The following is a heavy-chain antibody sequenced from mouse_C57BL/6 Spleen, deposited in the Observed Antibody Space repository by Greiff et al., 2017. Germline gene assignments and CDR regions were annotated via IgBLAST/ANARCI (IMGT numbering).Heavy chain of an antibody. V-gene: IGHV1-20*01. D-gene: IGHD1-1*01. CDR3: ASWDDSSDVDY. CDR2: INPYNGDT. J-gene: IGHJ3*01. Sequence: VQLQQSGPELVKPGDSVKISCKASGYSFTGYFMNWVMQSHGQSLEWIGRINPYNGDTFYNQKFKGKATLPVDKSSSPVHMELRSLTTEESAVYYCASWDDSSDVDYWGQGTLVTVSA. CDR1: GYSFTGYF.